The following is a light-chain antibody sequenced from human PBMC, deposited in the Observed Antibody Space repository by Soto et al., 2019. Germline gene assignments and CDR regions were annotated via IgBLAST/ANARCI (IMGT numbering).Light chain of an antibody. J-gene: IGKJ4*01. CDR2: AAS. CDR3: QQDKSFPLT. CDR1: QDINNW. Sequence: DIQMTQAPSSVSASVGDRVTITCRASQDINNWLAWYQKKPGKAPELLIHAASTLQSGVPSRFSSSGSGTDFTLIITSLIPEDFATYYCQQDKSFPLTFGGGTKVEI. V-gene: IGKV1D-12*01.